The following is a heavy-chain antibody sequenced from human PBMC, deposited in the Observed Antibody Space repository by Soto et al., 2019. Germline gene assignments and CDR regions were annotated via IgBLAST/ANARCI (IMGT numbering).Heavy chain of an antibody. CDR2: INHSGST. D-gene: IGHD3-10*01. CDR3: ARRVRGGSEYFDY. Sequence: SETLSLTCAVYGGSFSGYYWSWIRQPPGKGLEWIGEINHSGSTNYNPSLKSRVTISVDTSKNQFSLKLSSVTAADTAVYYCARRVRGGSEYFDYWGQGPLVTVSS. CDR1: GGSFSGYY. J-gene: IGHJ4*02. V-gene: IGHV4-34*01.